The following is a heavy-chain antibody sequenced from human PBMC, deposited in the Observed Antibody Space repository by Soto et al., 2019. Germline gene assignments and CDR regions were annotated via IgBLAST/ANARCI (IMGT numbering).Heavy chain of an antibody. CDR3: ARGLLRDIVLMVYVSGMDV. CDR2: INPSGGST. D-gene: IGHD2-8*01. V-gene: IGHV1-46*01. J-gene: IGHJ6*02. CDR1: GYTFTSYY. Sequence: ASVKVSCKASGYTFTSYYIHWVRQAPGQGLEWMGIINPSGGSTSYAQKFQGRVTMTRDTSTSTVYMELSSLRSEDTAVYYCARGLLRDIVLMVYVSGMDVWGQGTTVTVSS.